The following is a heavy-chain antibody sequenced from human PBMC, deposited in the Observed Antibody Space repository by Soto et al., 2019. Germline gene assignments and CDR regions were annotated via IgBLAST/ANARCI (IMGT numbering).Heavy chain of an antibody. CDR2: LNPYNGNT. Sequence: GASVKVSCKASGYTFTGHDIIWVRQAAGQGLEWMGLLNPYNGNTVYAQKFQGRFTVTRNTSISTAYMELRSLRSDDTAVYYCGIIPYSGAYYILDWGQGTQVTVSS. CDR3: GIIPYSGAYYILD. CDR1: GYTFTGHD. J-gene: IGHJ4*02. D-gene: IGHD1-26*01. V-gene: IGHV1-8*01.